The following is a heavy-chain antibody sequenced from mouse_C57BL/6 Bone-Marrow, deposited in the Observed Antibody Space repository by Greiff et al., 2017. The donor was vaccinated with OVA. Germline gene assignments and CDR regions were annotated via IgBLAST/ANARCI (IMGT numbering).Heavy chain of an antibody. CDR3: ASYDYGSSYGY. CDR1: GYAFTNYL. CDR2: INPGSGGT. J-gene: IGHJ2*01. Sequence: VQLQQSGAELVRPGTSVKVSCKASGYAFTNYLIEWVKQRPGQGLEWIGVINPGSGGTNYNEKFKGKATLTADKSSSTAYMQLSSLTSEDSAVYFCASYDYGSSYGYWGQGTTLTVSS. V-gene: IGHV1-54*01. D-gene: IGHD1-1*01.